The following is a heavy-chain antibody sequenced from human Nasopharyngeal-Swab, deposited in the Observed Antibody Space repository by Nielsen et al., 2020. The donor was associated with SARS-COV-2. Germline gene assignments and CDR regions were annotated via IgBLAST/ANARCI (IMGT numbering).Heavy chain of an antibody. CDR3: ARDGLDYDFWSAYVMDV. D-gene: IGHD3-3*01. CDR2: ISSSSSYI. CDR1: GFTFNNYN. Sequence: GESLKISCAASGFTFNNYNFNWVRQAPGKGLEWVSSISSSSSYIYYADSVMGRFTISRDNAKNSLYMQMNSLRAEDTAVYYCARDGLDYDFWSAYVMDVWGHGTTVTVSS. J-gene: IGHJ6*02. V-gene: IGHV3-21*01.